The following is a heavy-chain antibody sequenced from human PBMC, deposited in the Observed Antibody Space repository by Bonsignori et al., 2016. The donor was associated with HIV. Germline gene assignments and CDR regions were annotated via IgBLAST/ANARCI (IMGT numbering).Heavy chain of an antibody. CDR3: ARLKTGDPTKNYYYYHYMDV. CDR2: INPNSGGT. D-gene: IGHD7-27*01. J-gene: IGHJ6*03. Sequence: WVRQAPGQGLEWMGWINPNSGGTNYAQKFQGRVTMTRDTSISTAYMELSRLRSDDSAVYYCARLKTGDPTKNYYYYHYMDVWGKGTTVTVSS. V-gene: IGHV1-2*02.